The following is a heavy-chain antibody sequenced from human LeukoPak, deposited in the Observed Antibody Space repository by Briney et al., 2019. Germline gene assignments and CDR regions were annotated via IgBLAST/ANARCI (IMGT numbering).Heavy chain of an antibody. CDR3: ARDYGSIVVRYFDL. CDR1: GGSISSYY. Sequence: SDTLSLTCTVSGGSISSYYWSGLRQPPGKGLEWIGYIYYSGSTNYNPSLKSRVTISVDTSKNQFSLKLSSVTAADTAVYYCARDYGSIVVRYFDLWGRGTLVTVSS. J-gene: IGHJ2*01. V-gene: IGHV4-59*01. CDR2: IYYSGST. D-gene: IGHD3-22*01.